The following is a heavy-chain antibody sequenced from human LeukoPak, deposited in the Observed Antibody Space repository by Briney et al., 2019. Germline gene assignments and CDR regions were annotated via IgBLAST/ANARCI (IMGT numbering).Heavy chain of an antibody. Sequence: GGSLRLYCAASGFTFSSYAMSWVRQAPGKGLEWVSGISGSGDNTYYADSVKGRFTISRDNSKNTLYVQVNSLGTEDTAAYYCAKGSYYDSSGSFYFDYWGQGTLVTVSS. V-gene: IGHV3-23*01. J-gene: IGHJ4*02. D-gene: IGHD3-22*01. CDR1: GFTFSSYA. CDR3: AKGSYYDSSGSFYFDY. CDR2: ISGSGDNT.